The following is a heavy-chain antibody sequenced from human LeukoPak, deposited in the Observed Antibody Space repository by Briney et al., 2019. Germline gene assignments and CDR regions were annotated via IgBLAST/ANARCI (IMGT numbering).Heavy chain of an antibody. J-gene: IGHJ4*02. CDR3: AREQSEGFDY. Sequence: ESGGSLRLSCAASGFTFSSYSMNWVRQAPWKGLEWVSSFGTRSTSLYYADSVRGRFTISRDNAKNSLYLQMNSLRAEDTAVYYCAREQSEGFDYWGQGTLVTVSS. CDR1: GFTFSSYS. V-gene: IGHV3-21*01. CDR2: FGTRSTSL.